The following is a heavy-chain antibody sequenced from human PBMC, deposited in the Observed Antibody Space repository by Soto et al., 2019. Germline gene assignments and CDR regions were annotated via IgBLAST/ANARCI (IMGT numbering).Heavy chain of an antibody. D-gene: IGHD2-2*01. CDR1: GYTFTSYG. J-gene: IGHJ6*02. CDR3: ARWGDIVVVPAAPYYYYYGMDV. V-gene: IGHV1-18*01. CDR2: ISAYNGNT. Sequence: GASVKVSCKASGYTFTSYGISWVRQAPGQGLEWMGWISAYNGNTNYAQKLQGRVTMTTDTSTSTAYMELRSLRSDDTAVYYCARWGDIVVVPAAPYYYYYGMDVWGQGTTVTVSS.